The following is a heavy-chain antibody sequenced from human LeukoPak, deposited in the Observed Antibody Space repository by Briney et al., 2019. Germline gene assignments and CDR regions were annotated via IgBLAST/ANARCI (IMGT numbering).Heavy chain of an antibody. Sequence: GGSLRLSCAASGFTFDDYAMHWVRQAPGKGLEWVSGISWNSGSIGYADSVKGRFTISRDNAKNSLYLQMNSLRAEDTASYYCAKDIGYSYASGCDYWGQGTLVTVSS. D-gene: IGHD5-18*01. CDR3: AKDIGYSYASGCDY. J-gene: IGHJ4*02. V-gene: IGHV3-9*01. CDR1: GFTFDDYA. CDR2: ISWNSGSI.